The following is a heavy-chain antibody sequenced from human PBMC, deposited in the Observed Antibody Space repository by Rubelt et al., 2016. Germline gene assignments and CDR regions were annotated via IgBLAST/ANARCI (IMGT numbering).Heavy chain of an antibody. J-gene: IGHJ2*01. CDR1: GASITTHY. CDR3: ARDILMVGATLYSDL. D-gene: IGHD1-26*01. CDR2: GHYSGST. Sequence: QLQLQESGPGLVKPSETLSLTCSVSGASITTHYWSWVRQFPGKGLEWLVYGHYSGSTNYNPSLKSRLIMSVETSKNQFSHELSSVTAADTAVYYCARDILMVGATLYSDLWGRGTLVTVS. V-gene: IGHV4-59*11.